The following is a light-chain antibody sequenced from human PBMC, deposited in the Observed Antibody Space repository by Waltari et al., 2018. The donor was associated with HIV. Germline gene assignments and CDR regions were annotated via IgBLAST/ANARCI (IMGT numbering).Light chain of an antibody. Sequence: SVLTQPPSASWTPGQRVTHSSSRCPSIFGSNHVFPYQHLPGIHPKLFYFRYNQRPSGVPDRFSGSNSCTSASLAIGALRSEDEADYYCATWGDSLSGPVVFGGGTKVTVL. V-gene: IGLV1-47*01. CDR3: ATWGDSLSGPVV. CDR1: PSIFGSNH. CDR2: RYN. J-gene: IGLJ2*01.